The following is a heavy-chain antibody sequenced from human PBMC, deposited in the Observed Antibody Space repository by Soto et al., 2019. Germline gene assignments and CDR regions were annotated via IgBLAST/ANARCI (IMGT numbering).Heavy chain of an antibody. D-gene: IGHD3-3*01. Sequence: QVQLQESGPGLVKPSQTLSLTCTVSGGSISSGGYYWSWIRQHPGKGLEWIGYIYYSGSTYYNPSLKSRVTISVDTSKNQFSLKLSSVTAADTAVYYCARDKRVRVLRFLEWVVDYWGQGTLVTVSS. CDR2: IYYSGST. J-gene: IGHJ4*02. CDR3: ARDKRVRVLRFLEWVVDY. CDR1: GGSISSGGYY. V-gene: IGHV4-31*03.